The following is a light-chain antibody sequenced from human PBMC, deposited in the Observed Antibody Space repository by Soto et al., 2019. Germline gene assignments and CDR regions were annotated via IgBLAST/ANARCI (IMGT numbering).Light chain of an antibody. Sequence: QSALTQPASLSGSPGQSITISCTGTSSDIGAYDYVSWFQQHPGKAPKLMISEVNNRPSGVSNRFSGSKSGNTAYLTISGLQVQDEAEYFCFSFTTTITHVSGTGTKVTVL. J-gene: IGLJ1*01. V-gene: IGLV2-14*01. CDR2: EVN. CDR1: SSDIGAYDY. CDR3: FSFTTTITHV.